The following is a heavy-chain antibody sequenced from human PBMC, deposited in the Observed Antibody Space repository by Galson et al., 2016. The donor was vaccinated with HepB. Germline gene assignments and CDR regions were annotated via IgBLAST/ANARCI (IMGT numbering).Heavy chain of an antibody. V-gene: IGHV3-7*01. D-gene: IGHD6-6*01. CDR2: IKQDGSEK. CDR3: ARSGGTYSSSSYYFDS. Sequence: SLRLSCAASGFTFSSDWMSWVRQAPGKGLEWVANIKQDGSEKYYVDSVKGRFTISRDNAKNSLYLQMNSLRAEDTAVYYCARSGGTYSSSSYYFDSWGQGTLVAVSS. J-gene: IGHJ4*02. CDR1: GFTFSSDW.